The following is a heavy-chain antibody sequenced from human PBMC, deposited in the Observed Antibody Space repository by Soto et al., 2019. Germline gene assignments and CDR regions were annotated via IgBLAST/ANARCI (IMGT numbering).Heavy chain of an antibody. J-gene: IGHJ6*02. CDR2: IWYDGSLQ. Sequence: QVQMVESGGGVAQPGRSLRLSCAASGFSFENYGMHWVRQAPGRGLEWVAIIWYDGSLQYYAAAVKGRFTISRDNSTNTLYLEMNGLRAEDTAVYYCADLGGDGYNLGQDYNGMDVWGQGTTVIVSS. CDR1: GFSFENYG. V-gene: IGHV3-33*01. CDR3: ADLGGDGYNLGQDYNGMDV. D-gene: IGHD5-12*01.